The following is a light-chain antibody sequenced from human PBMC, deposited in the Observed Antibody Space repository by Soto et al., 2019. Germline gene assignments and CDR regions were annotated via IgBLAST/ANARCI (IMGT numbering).Light chain of an antibody. CDR2: SDN. Sequence: QSVLTQPPSVSGTPGLRVNISCSGGISNIGKDTVNWYQQLPGTAPKLLIYSDNQRPSGVPDRFSGSRSGTSASLAISGPQSEDEADYYCASWDDSLNGFVFGTGTKLTVL. CDR1: ISNIGKDT. V-gene: IGLV1-44*01. CDR3: ASWDDSLNGFV. J-gene: IGLJ1*01.